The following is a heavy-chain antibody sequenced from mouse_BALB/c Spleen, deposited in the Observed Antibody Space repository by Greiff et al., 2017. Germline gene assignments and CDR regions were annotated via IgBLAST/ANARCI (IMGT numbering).Heavy chain of an antibody. CDR2: ISSGSSTI. V-gene: IGHV5-17*02. J-gene: IGHJ2*01. CDR3: ARSQYGNSYYFDY. CDR1: GFTFSSFG. D-gene: IGHD2-10*02. Sequence: DVMLVESGGGLVQPGGSRKLSCAASGFTFSSFGMHWVRQAPEKGLEWVAYISSGSSTIYYADTVKGRFTISRDNPKNTLFLQMTSLRSEDTAMYYCARSQYGNSYYFDYWGQGTTLTVSS.